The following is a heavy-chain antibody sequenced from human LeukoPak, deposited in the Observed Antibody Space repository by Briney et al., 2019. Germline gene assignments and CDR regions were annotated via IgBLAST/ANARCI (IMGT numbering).Heavy chain of an antibody. CDR2: ISGSGGST. D-gene: IGHD3-10*01. J-gene: IGHJ4*02. Sequence: GGSLRLSCAASGFTFSSYAMSWVRQAPGKGLEWVSGISGSGGSTYYADSVKGRFTISRDNSKNTLYLQMNSLRAEDTAVYYCAKDLELWFGEYFFDYWGQGTLVTVSS. V-gene: IGHV3-23*01. CDR3: AKDLELWFGEYFFDY. CDR1: GFTFSSYA.